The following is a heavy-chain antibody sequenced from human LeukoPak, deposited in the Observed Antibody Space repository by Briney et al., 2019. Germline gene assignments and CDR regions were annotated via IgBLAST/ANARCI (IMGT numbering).Heavy chain of an antibody. D-gene: IGHD3-10*01. CDR1: VGTFSSYA. J-gene: IGHJ4*02. CDR3: AREYGSGVHFDY. Sequence: SVKVSCKASVGTFSSYAISWVRQAPGQGLEWMGGIIPIFGTANYAQKFQGRVTITADESTSTAYMELSSLRSEDTAVYYCAREYGSGVHFDYWGQGTLVTVSS. CDR2: IIPIFGTA. V-gene: IGHV1-69*13.